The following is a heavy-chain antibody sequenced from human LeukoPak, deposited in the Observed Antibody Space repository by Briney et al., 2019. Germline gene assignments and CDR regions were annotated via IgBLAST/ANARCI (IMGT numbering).Heavy chain of an antibody. J-gene: IGHJ5*02. D-gene: IGHD3-22*01. Sequence: SETLSLPCTVSGYSISSGYYWGWIRQPPGKGLEWIGSIYHSGSTYYNPSLKSRVTISVDTSKNQFSLKLSSVTAADTAVYYCARDSNYYDSSGYYSGWFDPWGQGTLVTVSS. CDR3: ARDSNYYDSSGYYSGWFDP. V-gene: IGHV4-38-2*02. CDR1: GYSISSGYY. CDR2: IYHSGST.